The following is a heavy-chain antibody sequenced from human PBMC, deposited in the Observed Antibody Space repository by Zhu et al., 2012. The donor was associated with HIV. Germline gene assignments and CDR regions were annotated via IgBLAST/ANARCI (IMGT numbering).Heavy chain of an antibody. CDR2: INHGGST. D-gene: IGHD2-15*01. CDR1: GGSFSGYF. CDR3: AREAFSGGSDKGWYFDL. J-gene: IGHJ2*01. V-gene: IGHV4-34*01. Sequence: QVQLQQWGAGLLKPSETLSLTCAVYGGSFSGYFWSWIRQPPGKGLEWIGEINHGGSTNYNPSLKSRLTISVDTSKNQFSLKLSSVTAADTAVYYCAREAFSGGSDKGWYFDLWGRGTLVTVSS.